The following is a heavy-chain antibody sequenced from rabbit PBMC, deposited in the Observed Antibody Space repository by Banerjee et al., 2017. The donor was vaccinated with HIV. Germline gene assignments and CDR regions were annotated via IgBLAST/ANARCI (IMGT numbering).Heavy chain of an antibody. V-gene: IGHV1S45*01. Sequence: QEPLEESGGDLVKHEGSLTLTCTASGFSFSSSYWICWVRQAPGKGLEWIACIYTGDGSTYYASRAKGRFTITKTSTTTVTLQMTSLTAADTATYFCARSVMLLGRFNLWGPGTLVTVS. CDR3: ARSVMLLGRFNL. D-gene: IGHD6-1*01. CDR1: GFSFSSSYW. CDR2: IYTGDGST. J-gene: IGHJ4*01.